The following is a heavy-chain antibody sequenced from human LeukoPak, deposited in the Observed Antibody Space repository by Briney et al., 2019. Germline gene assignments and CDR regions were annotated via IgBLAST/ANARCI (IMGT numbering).Heavy chain of an antibody. CDR3: ASLSYYYDSTGYFDY. V-gene: IGHV3-48*01. CDR2: ISSSSSTI. CDR1: GFTFSSYS. D-gene: IGHD3-22*01. J-gene: IGHJ4*02. Sequence: GGSLRLSCAASGFTFSSYSMNWVRQAPGKGLEWVSYISSSSSTIYYADSVKGRFTISRDNSKNTLYLQMNSLRAEDTAVYFCASLSYYYDSTGYFDYWGQGTLVTVSS.